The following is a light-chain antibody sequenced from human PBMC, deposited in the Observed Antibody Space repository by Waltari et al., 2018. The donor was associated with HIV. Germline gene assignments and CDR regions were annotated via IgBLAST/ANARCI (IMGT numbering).Light chain of an antibody. CDR2: GKN. Sequence: SSELTQDPAVSVALGQPVRITCQGDSLRSYYASWYQQKPGQAPVLVIYGKNNRPSGIPDRFSGSSSGNTASLTITGAQAEDEADYYCNSRDSSGTPFGGGTKLTVL. J-gene: IGLJ2*01. CDR3: NSRDSSGTP. V-gene: IGLV3-19*01. CDR1: SLRSYY.